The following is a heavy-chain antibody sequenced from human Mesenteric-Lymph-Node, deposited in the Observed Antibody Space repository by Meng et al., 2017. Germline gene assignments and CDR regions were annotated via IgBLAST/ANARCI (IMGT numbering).Heavy chain of an antibody. CDR3: ARFFSSSWSYFDY. J-gene: IGHJ4*02. V-gene: IGHV3-9*01. Sequence: SLKISCAASGFTFDDYAMHWVRQAPGKGLEWVSGISWNSGSIGYADSVKGRFTISRDNAKNSLYLQMNSLRAEDTAVYYCARFFSSSWSYFDYCGQGNL. CDR2: ISWNSGSI. CDR1: GFTFDDYA. D-gene: IGHD6-13*01.